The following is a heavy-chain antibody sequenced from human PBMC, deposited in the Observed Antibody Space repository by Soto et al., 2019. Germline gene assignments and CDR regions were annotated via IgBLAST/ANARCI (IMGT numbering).Heavy chain of an antibody. CDR2: IKPSGGST. V-gene: IGHV1-46*01. D-gene: IGHD5-12*01. J-gene: IGHJ4*02. CDR3: ARVEGYSADERD. Sequence: QVQLVQSGAEVKRPGDSVTVSCKTSGYIFTSYWIHWVRQAPGQGLEWMGLIKPSGGSTTYAQKFQGRVTMTRDTPTSTVYMELRSLKSADTAVYYCARVEGYSADERDWGQGTLVTVSS. CDR1: GYIFTSYW.